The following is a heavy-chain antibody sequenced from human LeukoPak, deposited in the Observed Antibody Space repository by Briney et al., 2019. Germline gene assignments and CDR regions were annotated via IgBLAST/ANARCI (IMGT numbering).Heavy chain of an antibody. CDR1: GGSISSGSYY. J-gene: IGHJ4*02. Sequence: SQTLSLTCTVSGGSISSGSYYWSWIRQPAGKGLGWIGRIYTSGSTNYNPSLKSRVTISVDKSKNQFSLKLSSVTAADTAVYYCARGVGVGPTNRGRYFDYWGQGTLVIVSS. CDR2: IYTSGST. CDR3: ARGVGVGPTNRGRYFDY. V-gene: IGHV4-61*02. D-gene: IGHD1-26*01.